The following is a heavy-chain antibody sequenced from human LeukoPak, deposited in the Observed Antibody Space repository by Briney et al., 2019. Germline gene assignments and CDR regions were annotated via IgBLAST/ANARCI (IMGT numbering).Heavy chain of an antibody. Sequence: GGSLRLSCAASGFTFSNYAMSWVRQAPGKELEWVSAITGSGSGIYYADSMKSRFTISRDNSKNTLYLQINSLRAEDTAVYYCAKWGDYDVLTGYYVSDYWGQGTLVTVSS. J-gene: IGHJ4*02. CDR1: GFTFSNYA. V-gene: IGHV3-23*01. CDR3: AKWGDYDVLTGYYVSDY. D-gene: IGHD3-9*01. CDR2: ITGSGSGI.